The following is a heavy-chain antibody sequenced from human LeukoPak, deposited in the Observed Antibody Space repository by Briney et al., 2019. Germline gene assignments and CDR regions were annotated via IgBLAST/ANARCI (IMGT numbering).Heavy chain of an antibody. V-gene: IGHV4-59*01. J-gene: IGHJ4*02. CDR3: ARPPVPIAVSGMGFLDN. Sequence: SETLSLTCTVSGGYISIYYWTWIRQPPGEGLEGIVYIYTRRTTIYHHSHKSPLTISVDTSKNQFSLKLSSVTAADTAVYYCARPPVPIAVSGMGFLDNWGQGTLVTVSS. D-gene: IGHD3/OR15-3a*01. CDR1: GGYISIYY. CDR2: IYTRRTT.